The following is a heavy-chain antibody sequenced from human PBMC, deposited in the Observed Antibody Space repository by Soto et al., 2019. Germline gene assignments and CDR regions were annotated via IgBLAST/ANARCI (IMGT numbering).Heavy chain of an antibody. CDR1: GYTFAGYY. CDR2: INPNSGGT. J-gene: IGHJ4*02. V-gene: IGHV1-2*04. D-gene: IGHD2-2*01. CDR3: ARGRWASAALDY. Sequence: EASVKVSCKASGYTFAGYYMHWVRQAPGQGLEWMGWINPNSGGTNYAQKFQGWVTMTRDTSISTAYMELSRLRSDDTAVYYCARGRWASAALDYWGQGTLVTVSS.